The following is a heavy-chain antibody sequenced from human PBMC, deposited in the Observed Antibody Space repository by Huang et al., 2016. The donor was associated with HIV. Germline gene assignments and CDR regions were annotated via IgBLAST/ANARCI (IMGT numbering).Heavy chain of an antibody. CDR2: IRRRSYSI. V-gene: IGHV3-21*01. CDR1: GFNLSDYS. D-gene: IGHD3-22*01. J-gene: IGHJ4*02. Sequence: EVQLVESGGGLVKPGESLRLSCAASGFNLSDYSMNWVRQSPGKGLEWVSSIRRRSYSIHYLDSVKGRFSISRDNARNSLYLHLTTLRVEDSAVYYCARYDSGGVYNDYWGQGTLVTVSS. CDR3: ARYDSGGVYNDY.